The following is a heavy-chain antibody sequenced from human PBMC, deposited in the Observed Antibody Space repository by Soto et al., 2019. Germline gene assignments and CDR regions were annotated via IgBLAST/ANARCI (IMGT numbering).Heavy chain of an antibody. CDR1: GFIFSNYW. J-gene: IGHJ4*02. Sequence: EVQLVESGGGLVRPGGSLRLSCAGSGFIFSNYWMHWVRQAPGKGLEWVARIDHDGPTDYADSVRGRFTISRDNAENTLYLQMNSLRPEDTAVYYCVRDSHGDYWGQGTLVTVSS. CDR2: IDHDGPT. V-gene: IGHV3-74*01. CDR3: VRDSHGDY.